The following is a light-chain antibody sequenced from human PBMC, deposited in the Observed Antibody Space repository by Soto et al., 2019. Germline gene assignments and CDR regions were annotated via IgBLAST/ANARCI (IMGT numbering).Light chain of an antibody. CDR2: SND. CDR1: SSNIGSNS. J-gene: IGLJ2*01. V-gene: IGLV1-44*01. Sequence: QSVLTQPPSASGTPGQRLTISCSGRSSNIGSNSVTWYQQLPGTAPKVLIHSNDRRPSGVPDRFSGSKSGTSASLAISGLLSDDEADYYCAAWDDSLNGLVFGGGTTLTVL. CDR3: AAWDDSLNGLV.